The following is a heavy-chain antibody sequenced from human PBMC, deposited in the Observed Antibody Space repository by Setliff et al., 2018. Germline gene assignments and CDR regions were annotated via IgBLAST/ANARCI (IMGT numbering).Heavy chain of an antibody. V-gene: IGHV1-3*02. D-gene: IGHD3-22*01. Sequence: GASVKVSCKASGYTFTDKAIHWVRQAPGQRLEWMGWNHAGNGITEYSQDFQGRVSITRDTSASTAYMELRSLTSEDMAVYYCARSTDSNGYYGFDSWGQGTLVTVS. CDR2: NHAGNGIT. CDR1: GYTFTDKA. CDR3: ARSTDSNGYYGFDS. J-gene: IGHJ4*02.